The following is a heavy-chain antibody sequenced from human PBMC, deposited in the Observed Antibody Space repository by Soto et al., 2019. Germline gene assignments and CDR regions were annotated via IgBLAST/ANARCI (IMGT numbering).Heavy chain of an antibody. CDR1: GGSVSSGSFY. J-gene: IGHJ6*02. CDR2: IYDSGST. D-gene: IGHD3-10*01. Sequence: QVQLQESGPGLVKPSETLSLTCTVSGGSVSSGSFYWGWIRQPPGKGLEWIGYIYDSGSTNYNPSPKARVTILGDTSKNQFSLKLSSVTAADTAMYYCARTYSWGSGRGRSMDVWGQGTTVTVS. CDR3: ARTYSWGSGRGRSMDV. V-gene: IGHV4-61*01.